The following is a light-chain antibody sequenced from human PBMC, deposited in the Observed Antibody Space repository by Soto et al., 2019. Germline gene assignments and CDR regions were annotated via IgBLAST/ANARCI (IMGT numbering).Light chain of an antibody. CDR2: DVS. V-gene: IGLV2-14*01. Sequence: SALTQPASVSGSPGQSITISCTGTSSDVGGYNFVSWYQQHPGKAPKLLIYDVSDRPSGVSNRFSGSKSGNTASLTISGLQAEDEADYYCSSYTSSITYVFGTGTKLTVL. CDR3: SSYTSSITYV. J-gene: IGLJ1*01. CDR1: SSDVGGYNF.